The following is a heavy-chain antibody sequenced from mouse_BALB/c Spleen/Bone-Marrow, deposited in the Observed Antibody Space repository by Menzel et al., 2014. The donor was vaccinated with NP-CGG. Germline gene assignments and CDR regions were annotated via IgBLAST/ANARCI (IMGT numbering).Heavy chain of an antibody. D-gene: IGHD2-4*01. V-gene: IGHV1-87*01. CDR3: ASYYDYDGRGY. Sequence: VQLQESGAELARPGASVKLSCKASGYTFTSYWMQWVKQRPGQGLEWIGAIYPGDGDTRYTQKFKDKATLTADKSSSTAYMQLSSLASEDSAVYYCASYYDYDGRGYWGQGTTLTVSS. J-gene: IGHJ2*01. CDR2: IYPGDGDT. CDR1: GYTFTSYW.